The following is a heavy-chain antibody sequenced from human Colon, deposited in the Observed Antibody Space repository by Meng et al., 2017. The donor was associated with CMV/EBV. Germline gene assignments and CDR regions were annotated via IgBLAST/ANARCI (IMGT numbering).Heavy chain of an antibody. CDR3: ARLNRGFANGYGVLDS. CDR2: FSYTGRT. V-gene: IGHV4-59*01. Sequence: GPLRLSCTVSGGSLNSDYWTWIRQPPGRGLEYIGHFSYTGRTLNSPSLNSRVFISRDTSKNQFSLNLLSVTSADTAVYYCARLNRGFANGYGVLDSWSQGTLVTVSS. CDR1: GGSLNSDY. D-gene: IGHD5-18*01. J-gene: IGHJ4*02.